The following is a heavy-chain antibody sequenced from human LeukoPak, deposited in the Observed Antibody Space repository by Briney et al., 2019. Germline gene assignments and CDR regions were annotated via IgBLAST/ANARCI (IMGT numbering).Heavy chain of an antibody. CDR3: ARLGFQGGWFDP. Sequence: SETLSLTCTVSGGSISSYYWSWIRQPPGKGLEWIGEINHSGSTNYNPSLKSRVTISVDTSKNQFSLKLSSVTAADTAVYYCARLGFQGGWFDPWGQGTLVTVSS. CDR1: GGSISSYY. J-gene: IGHJ5*02. CDR2: INHSGST. V-gene: IGHV4-34*01. D-gene: IGHD3-16*01.